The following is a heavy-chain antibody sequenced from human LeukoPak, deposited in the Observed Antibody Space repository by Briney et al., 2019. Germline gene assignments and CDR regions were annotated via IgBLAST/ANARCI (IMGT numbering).Heavy chain of an antibody. Sequence: ASVKVSCKASGGTFSSYAISWVRQAPGQGLEWMGGIIPIFGTANYAQKFQGRVTITADESTSTAYMELSSLRSEDTAAYYCAVNYYDSSGYPSVDYWGQGTLVTVSS. CDR1: GGTFSSYA. V-gene: IGHV1-69*13. D-gene: IGHD3-22*01. CDR2: IIPIFGTA. CDR3: AVNYYDSSGYPSVDY. J-gene: IGHJ4*02.